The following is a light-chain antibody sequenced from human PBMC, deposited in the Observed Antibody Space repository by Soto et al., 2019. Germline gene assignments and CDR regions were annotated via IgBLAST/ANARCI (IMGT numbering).Light chain of an antibody. CDR3: QQYGSSPRT. CDR1: QSVSSSY. Sequence: EIVLTQSPGTLSLSPGERAILSCRASQSVSSSYLAWYHQKAGQAPRLLIYRASSRATGTPDRFSGSGSGTDFTLTISRLEPEEFAVYYCQQYGSSPRTFGQGTRVEI. J-gene: IGKJ1*01. CDR2: RAS. V-gene: IGKV3-20*01.